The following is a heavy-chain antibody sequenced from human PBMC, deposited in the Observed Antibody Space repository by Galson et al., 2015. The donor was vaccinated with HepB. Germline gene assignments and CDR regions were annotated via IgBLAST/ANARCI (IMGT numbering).Heavy chain of an antibody. CDR3: ARARRSCIGDAYCSDLDY. V-gene: IGHV1-18*01. CDR1: GYTFINYG. J-gene: IGHJ4*02. CDR2: IIANTGKT. D-gene: IGHD2-15*01. Sequence: SVKVSCKASGYTFINYGIAWVRQAPGQGLVWMGWIIANTGKTNYAQKFQGRVTLTTDTSTNTAYIELRSLISDDTAVYYCARARRSCIGDAYCSDLDYWGQGTLVTVSS.